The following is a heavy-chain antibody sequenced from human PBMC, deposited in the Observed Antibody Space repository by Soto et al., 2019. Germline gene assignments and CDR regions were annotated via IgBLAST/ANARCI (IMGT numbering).Heavy chain of an antibody. J-gene: IGHJ4*02. Sequence: VRVTCKGSGYTLTSYGISWVRQAPGQGLEWMGWISAYNGNTNYAQKLQGRVTMTTDTSTSTAYMELRSLRSDDTAVYYCARELEGSPNDYWGQGTLVTGSS. CDR2: ISAYNGNT. V-gene: IGHV1-18*04. CDR1: GYTLTSYG. D-gene: IGHD3-3*01. CDR3: ARELEGSPNDY.